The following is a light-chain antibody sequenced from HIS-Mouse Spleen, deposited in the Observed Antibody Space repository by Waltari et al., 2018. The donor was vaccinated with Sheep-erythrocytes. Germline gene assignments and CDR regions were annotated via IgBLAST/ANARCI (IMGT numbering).Light chain of an antibody. CDR2: DVS. J-gene: IGLJ1*01. V-gene: IGLV2-11*01. CDR3: CSYAGSYNHV. CDR1: SSDVGGYNH. Sequence: QSALTQPRSVSGSPGQSVTISCTGTSSDVGGYNHVSWYQQHPGKAPKLMIYDVSKRPSAVPDRFSGSKSGNTASLTISGLQAEDEADYYCCSYAGSYNHVFATGTKVTVL.